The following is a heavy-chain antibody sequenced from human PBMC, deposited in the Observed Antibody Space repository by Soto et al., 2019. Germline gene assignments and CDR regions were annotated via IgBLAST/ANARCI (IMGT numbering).Heavy chain of an antibody. CDR3: VRESYGSGVL. CDR2: ISDGGHNT. CDR1: VFTFGSYT. D-gene: IGHD3-10*01. V-gene: IGHV3-23*01. Sequence: PVGSLRLSCASSVFTFGSYTMSCVRQSPGKWLQWVSYISDGGHNTYSADSVKGRFNISRDDLKGTLYLQMNSLRAEDTALYYCVRESYGSGVLWGQGTLVTVSS. J-gene: IGHJ4*02.